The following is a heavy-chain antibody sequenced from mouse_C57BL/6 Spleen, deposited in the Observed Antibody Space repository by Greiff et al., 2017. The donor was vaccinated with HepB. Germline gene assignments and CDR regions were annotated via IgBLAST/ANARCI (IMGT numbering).Heavy chain of an antibody. Sequence: QVQLKQSGAELVRPGSSVKLSCKASGYTFTSYWMDWVKQRPGQGLEWIGNIYPSDSETHYNQKFKDKATLTVDKSSSTAYMQLSSLTSEDSAVYYYAREDSTGVAPYAMDYWGQGTSVTVSS. D-gene: IGHD1-1*01. J-gene: IGHJ4*01. CDR2: IYPSDSET. CDR1: GYTFTSYW. V-gene: IGHV1-61*01. CDR3: AREDSTGVAPYAMDY.